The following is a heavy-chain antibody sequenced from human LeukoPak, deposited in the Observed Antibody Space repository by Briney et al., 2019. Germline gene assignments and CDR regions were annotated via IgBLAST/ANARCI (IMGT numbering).Heavy chain of an antibody. J-gene: IGHJ4*02. V-gene: IGHV6-1*01. CDR1: GDSVPSNSAA. D-gene: IGHD6-19*01. CDR2: TYYRSKWYN. Sequence: SQTLSLTCAISGDSVPSNSAAWNWIRQSPSRGLEWLGRTYYRSKWYNDYAVSVKSRITINPDTSKNQFSLQLNSVTPEDTAIYYCARGGGVTVAGNLGYWGQGTLVTVSS. CDR3: ARGGGVTVAGNLGY.